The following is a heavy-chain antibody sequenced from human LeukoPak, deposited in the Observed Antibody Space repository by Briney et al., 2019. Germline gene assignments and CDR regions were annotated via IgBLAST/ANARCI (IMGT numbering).Heavy chain of an antibody. CDR2: IYNSGST. CDR1: GGSISSSLYY. V-gene: IGHV4-39*07. CDR3: ARDGSSSRPNFDF. J-gene: IGHJ4*02. D-gene: IGHD6-13*01. Sequence: SETLSLTCTVSGGSISSSLYYWGWIRQPPGKGLEWIGSIYNSGSTYYNSSLQSRVTIPLDTSKNQFSLRLNSVTAADTAVYYRARDGSSSRPNFDFWGQGTLVTVSS.